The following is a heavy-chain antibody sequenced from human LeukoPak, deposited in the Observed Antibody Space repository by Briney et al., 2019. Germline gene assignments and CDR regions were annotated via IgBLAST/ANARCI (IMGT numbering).Heavy chain of an antibody. CDR2: IDEDGSSD. V-gene: IGHV3-7*01. CDR3: SYGMDV. J-gene: IGHJ6*02. CDR1: GFDFSNFW. Sequence: GGSLRLSCASSGFDFSNFWMSWVRQAPGKGLEWVANIDEDGSSDYYVDSVKGRFTISRDNAKNSLYLQMNSLRAKDTAVYYCSYGMDVWAQGPTVTVSS.